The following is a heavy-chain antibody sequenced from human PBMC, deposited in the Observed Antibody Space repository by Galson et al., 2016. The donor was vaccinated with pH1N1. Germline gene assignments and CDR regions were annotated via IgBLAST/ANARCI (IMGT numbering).Heavy chain of an antibody. CDR2: ITTSSFHI. J-gene: IGHJ6*02. CDR3: ARDRSGRAVGYSNDMDL. CDR1: GFIFSGYS. Sequence: SVRVSCEASGFIFSGYSMNWVRQAPGKGLEWVASITTSSFHINYAESLKGRFTITRDNSKNSLFLQMNSLRVEDTALYYCARDRSGRAVGYSNDMDLWGQGTTVTVSS. D-gene: IGHD3-22*01. V-gene: IGHV3-21*01.